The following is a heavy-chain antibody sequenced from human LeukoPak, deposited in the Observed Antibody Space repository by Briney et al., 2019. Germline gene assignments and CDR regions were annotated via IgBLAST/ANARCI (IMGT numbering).Heavy chain of an antibody. Sequence: GESLKISCKGSGYIFTSYWISWVRQMPGKGLEWVGRIDPSDSYTNYSPSFQGHVTISADKSISTAYLQWSSLKASDTAMYYCARQWYSRLNWFDPWGQGTLVTVSS. D-gene: IGHD6-13*01. CDR2: IDPSDSYT. J-gene: IGHJ5*02. V-gene: IGHV5-10-1*01. CDR3: ARQWYSRLNWFDP. CDR1: GYIFTSYW.